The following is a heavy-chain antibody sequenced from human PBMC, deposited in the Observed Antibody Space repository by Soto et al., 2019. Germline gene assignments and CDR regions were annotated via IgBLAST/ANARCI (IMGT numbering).Heavy chain of an antibody. CDR1: GYKLTNYW. D-gene: IGHD1-26*01. V-gene: IGHV5-10-1*01. CDR3: ARCAVGDYVLDV. Sequence: LEISCKGSGYKLTNYWIIWVRQMPGKGLESMEKIDPTESHTKYSPAFQRHVTISVDKSITTAYLQWNSLKASDTAIYYSARCAVGDYVLDVSAQATTVTVSS. CDR2: IDPTESHT. J-gene: IGHJ6*02.